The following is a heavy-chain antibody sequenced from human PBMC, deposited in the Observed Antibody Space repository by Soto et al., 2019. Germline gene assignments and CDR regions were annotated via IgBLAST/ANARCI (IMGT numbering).Heavy chain of an antibody. J-gene: IGHJ4*02. D-gene: IGHD2-21*02. CDR2: IVVSSGNT. CDR3: AADQYCGGDCYFDY. CDR1: GFTFFTSA. V-gene: IGHV1-58*01. Sequence: SVKVSCKASGFTFFTSALQWVRQARGQGLEWIGWIVVSSGNTNYAQKFQERVTITRDMSTNTAYMELTSLRSEDTAVYYCAADQYCGGDCYFDYWGQGIVVTVSS.